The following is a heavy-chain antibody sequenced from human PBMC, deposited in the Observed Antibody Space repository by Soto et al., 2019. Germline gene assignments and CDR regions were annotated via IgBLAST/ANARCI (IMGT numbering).Heavy chain of an antibody. D-gene: IGHD6-6*01. Sequence: QVQLVQSGAEVKKPGSSVKVSCKASGGTFSSYAISWVRQAPGQGLEWMGGITPIFGTANYAQKFQGRVTITADESTSTAYMELSSLRSEDTAVYYCARENGEQLVARYYYGMDVWGQGTTVTVSS. CDR1: GGTFSSYA. V-gene: IGHV1-69*01. CDR2: ITPIFGTA. CDR3: ARENGEQLVARYYYGMDV. J-gene: IGHJ6*02.